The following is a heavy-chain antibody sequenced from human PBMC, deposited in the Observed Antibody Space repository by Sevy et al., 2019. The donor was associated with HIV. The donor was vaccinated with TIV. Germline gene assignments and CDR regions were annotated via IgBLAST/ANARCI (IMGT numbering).Heavy chain of an antibody. CDR3: ARVALNAYCGGDCYFGYFDY. J-gene: IGHJ4*02. D-gene: IGHD2-21*01. V-gene: IGHV1-46*03. CDR2: INPSGGRT. CDR1: GYTFTSYY. Sequence: ASVKVSCKASGYTFTSYYMHWVRQAPGQGLEWMGIINPSGGRTSYAQKFQGRVTMTRDTSTSTVYMELSSLRSEDTAVYYCARVALNAYCGGDCYFGYFDYWGQGTLVTVSS.